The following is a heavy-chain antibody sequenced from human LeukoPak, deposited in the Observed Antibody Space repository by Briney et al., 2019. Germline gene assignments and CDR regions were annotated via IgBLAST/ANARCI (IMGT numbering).Heavy chain of an antibody. CDR1: GYTFTGYY. D-gene: IGHD3-22*01. J-gene: IGHJ4*02. V-gene: IGHV1-2*06. CDR3: ARGRNSVYYFNVVAPSYFDY. Sequence: ASVKVSCKASGYTFTGYYMHWVRQAPGQGLEWMGRINPNSGGTNYAKKFQGRVTMIRDTSINTAYMDLSRLRSDDTAVYYCARGRNSVYYFNVVAPSYFDYWGQGTLVTVSS. CDR2: INPNSGGT.